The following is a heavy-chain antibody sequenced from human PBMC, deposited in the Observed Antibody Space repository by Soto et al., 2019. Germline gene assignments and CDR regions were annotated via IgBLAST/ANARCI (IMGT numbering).Heavy chain of an antibody. J-gene: IGHJ4*02. CDR3: ASLGWGGVTTLYN. CDR2: MSGSYT. D-gene: IGHD3-16*01. Sequence: PGGSLRLSCAASGFPFSSYAMSWVRQAPGKGLEWVSGMSGSYTYYADSVKGRFTISRDNSKNTLSLLMNSLRGDDTAVYYCASLGWGGVTTLYNRGPGTLVTVSS. CDR1: GFPFSSYA. V-gene: IGHV3-23*01.